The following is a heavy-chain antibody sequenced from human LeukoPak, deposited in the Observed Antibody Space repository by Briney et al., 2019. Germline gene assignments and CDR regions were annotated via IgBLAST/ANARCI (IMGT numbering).Heavy chain of an antibody. J-gene: IGHJ3*02. Sequence: PGGSLRLSCAASGFTFSSYWMSWVRQAPGKGLEWVANIKQDGSERYYVDSVKGRFTISRDNAKSSLYLQMNSLRAGDTAVYYCASIPLYYDSSGYYYEDAFDIWGQGTMVTVSS. CDR3: ASIPLYYDSSGYYYEDAFDI. CDR1: GFTFSSYW. V-gene: IGHV3-7*01. D-gene: IGHD3-22*01. CDR2: IKQDGSER.